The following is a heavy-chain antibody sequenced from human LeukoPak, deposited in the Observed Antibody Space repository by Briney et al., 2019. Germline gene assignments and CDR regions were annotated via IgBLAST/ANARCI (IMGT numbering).Heavy chain of an antibody. V-gene: IGHV3-30*02. CDR3: AKDDLVTMVRRKYIGAFDI. CDR2: IRYDGSNK. D-gene: IGHD3-10*01. Sequence: PGGSLRLSCAASGFTFSSYGMHWVRQAPGKELEGVAFIRYDGSNKYYADSVKGRFTISRDNSKNTLYLQMNSLRAEDTAVYYCAKDDLVTMVRRKYIGAFDIWGQGTMVTVSS. CDR1: GFTFSSYG. J-gene: IGHJ3*02.